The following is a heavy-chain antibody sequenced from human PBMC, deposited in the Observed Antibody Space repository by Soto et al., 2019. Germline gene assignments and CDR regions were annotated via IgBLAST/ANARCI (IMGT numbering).Heavy chain of an antibody. CDR1: GYSISSSNW. J-gene: IGHJ3*02. D-gene: IGHD3-10*01. CDR3: ARILMVRGTYAFDI. Sequence: SETLSLTCAVSGYSISSSNWWGWIRQPPGKGLEWIGYIYYSGSTYYNPSLKSRVTMSVDTSKNQFSLKLSSVTAVDTAVYYCARILMVRGTYAFDIWGQGTMVTVSS. CDR2: IYYSGST. V-gene: IGHV4-28*01.